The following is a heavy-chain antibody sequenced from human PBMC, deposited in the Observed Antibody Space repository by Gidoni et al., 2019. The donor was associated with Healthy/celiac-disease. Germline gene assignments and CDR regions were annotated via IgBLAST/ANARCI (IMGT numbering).Heavy chain of an antibody. V-gene: IGHV3-30*01. D-gene: IGHD3-10*01. J-gene: IGHJ4*02. CDR1: GFNFSSYA. CDR2: ISYDGSNK. CDR3: ARDPFYGSSPPFDY. Sequence: QVQLVESGGGVVQPGRALRLACAASGFNFSSYAMHWVRQAPGKGLAWVAVISYDGSNKYYADSVKGRFTISRDNSKNTLYLQMNSLRAEDTAVYYCARDPFYGSSPPFDYWGQGTLVTVSS.